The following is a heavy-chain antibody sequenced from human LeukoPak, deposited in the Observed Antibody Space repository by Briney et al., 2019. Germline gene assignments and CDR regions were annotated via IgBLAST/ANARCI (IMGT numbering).Heavy chain of an antibody. J-gene: IGHJ4*02. CDR3: APTYYSDSSAYLGGA. D-gene: IGHD3-22*01. Sequence: SETLSLTCTVSGGSISTSSYYWGWIRQPPGKGLEWIGSAYYRGRTYYNPSLKSRVTISVDTSKNQFSLKLSSVTAADTAVYYCAPTYYSDSSAYLGGAWGQGTLVTVSS. CDR2: AYYRGRT. CDR1: GGSISTSSYY. V-gene: IGHV4-39*01.